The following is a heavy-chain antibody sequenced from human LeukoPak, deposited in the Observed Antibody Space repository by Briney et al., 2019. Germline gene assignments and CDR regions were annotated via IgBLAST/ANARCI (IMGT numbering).Heavy chain of an antibody. CDR3: ARGGLYVNTAMIRHWYFHI. V-gene: IGHV3-53*01. CDR1: GFTVSSNY. D-gene: IGHD5-18*01. Sequence: PGGSLRLPCAASGFTVSSNYMSWVRQAPGKGLEWVSVIYSGGSTFYADSVKGRFTISRDTSKNTLYLQMNSLRTEDTAVYYCARGGLYVNTAMIRHWYFHIWGRGTLVTVSS. CDR2: IYSGGST. J-gene: IGHJ2*01.